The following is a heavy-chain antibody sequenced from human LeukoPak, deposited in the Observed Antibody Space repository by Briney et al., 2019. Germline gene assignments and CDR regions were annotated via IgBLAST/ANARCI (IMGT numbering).Heavy chain of an antibody. J-gene: IGHJ5*02. CDR2: IYYSGST. V-gene: IGHV4-59*12. Sequence: MTSETLSLTCTVSGGSISSYYWSWIRQPPGKGLEWIGYIYYSGSTNYNPSLKSRVTISVDTSKNQFSLKLSSVTAADTAVYYCARSLTWFDPWGQGTLVTVSS. CDR3: ARSLTWFDP. CDR1: GGSISSYY.